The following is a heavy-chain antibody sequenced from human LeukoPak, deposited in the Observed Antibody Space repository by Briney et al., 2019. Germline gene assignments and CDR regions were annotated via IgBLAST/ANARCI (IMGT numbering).Heavy chain of an antibody. D-gene: IGHD4-17*01. J-gene: IGHJ4*02. V-gene: IGHV4-39*02. Sequence: PSETLSLTFTVSGDSINSSSYYWGWIRQPPGKGPEWIGTMYYTGSTYYNPSLKSRVTMSVDTSKNQISLKLSSVTAADTAVYYCARDYGFDYWGQGTLVTVSS. CDR2: MYYTGST. CDR3: ARDYGFDY. CDR1: GDSINSSSYY.